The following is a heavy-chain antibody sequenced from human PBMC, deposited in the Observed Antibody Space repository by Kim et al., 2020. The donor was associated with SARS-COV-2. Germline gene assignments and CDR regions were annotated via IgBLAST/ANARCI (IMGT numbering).Heavy chain of an antibody. J-gene: IGHJ4*02. V-gene: IGHV3-49*02. Sequence: SVKGRFTISRDDSKSIAYLQMNSLKTEDTAVYYCTRRPNMVRGVIALFDYWGQGTLVTVSS. CDR3: TRRPNMVRGVIALFDY. D-gene: IGHD3-10*01.